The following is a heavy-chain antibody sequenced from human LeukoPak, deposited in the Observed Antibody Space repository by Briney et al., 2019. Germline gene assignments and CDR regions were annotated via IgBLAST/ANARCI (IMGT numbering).Heavy chain of an antibody. V-gene: IGHV1-18*01. CDR3: ATATQPRGYFPH. Sequence: ASVKVSCKASGYTFTTYSLTWVRQAPGQSLEWMGWISVNNGGTNYAQSFQDRVTLTRDTSTNTAYLELRSLRSDDTAIIYCATATQPRGYFPHWGRGTLVTVSS. D-gene: IGHD2-2*01. J-gene: IGHJ1*01. CDR1: GYTFTTYS. CDR2: ISVNNGGT.